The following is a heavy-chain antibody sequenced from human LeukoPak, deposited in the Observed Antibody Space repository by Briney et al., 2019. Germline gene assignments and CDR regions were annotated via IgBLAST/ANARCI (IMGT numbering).Heavy chain of an antibody. Sequence: GGSLRLPCSASGFTFSTYWMSWVRQAPGKGLEWVANMRRDGNEIYYLDSVRGRFTISRDNAKNSLYLQMNSLRAEDTAIYYCTRVGYIDEGIDYWGQGTLVTVSS. D-gene: IGHD5-24*01. V-gene: IGHV3-7*04. CDR3: TRVGYIDEGIDY. CDR1: GFTFSTYW. CDR2: MRRDGNEI. J-gene: IGHJ4*02.